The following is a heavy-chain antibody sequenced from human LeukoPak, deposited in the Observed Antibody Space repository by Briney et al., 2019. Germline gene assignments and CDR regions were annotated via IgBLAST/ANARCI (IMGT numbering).Heavy chain of an antibody. CDR2: FSGSGGST. J-gene: IGHJ4*02. Sequence: GGPLRLSCAASGFTFSNYGMSWVRQAPGKGLEWVSGFSGSGGSTYYADSVKGRITISRDSSKNTLYLQMNSLRAEDTAVYYCAKYGDILTGYPYYFDYWGQGTLVTVSS. CDR3: AKYGDILTGYPYYFDY. V-gene: IGHV3-23*01. D-gene: IGHD3-9*01. CDR1: GFTFSNYG.